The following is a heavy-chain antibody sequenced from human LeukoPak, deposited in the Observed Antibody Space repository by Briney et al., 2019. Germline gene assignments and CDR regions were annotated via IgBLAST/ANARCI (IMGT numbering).Heavy chain of an antibody. V-gene: IGHV1-18*01. CDR1: GYTFTSYG. J-gene: IGHJ5*02. CDR3: ARPRKPRGWFDP. CDR2: ISAYNGNT. Sequence: ASVKVSCKASGYTFTSYGISWVRQAPGQGLEWMGWISAYNGNTNYAQKLQGRVTMTADISTSTAYMELRSLRSDDTAVYYCARPRKPRGWFDPWGQGTLVTVSS.